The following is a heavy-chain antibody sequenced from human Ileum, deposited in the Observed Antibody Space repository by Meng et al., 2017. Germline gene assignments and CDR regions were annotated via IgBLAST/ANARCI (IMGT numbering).Heavy chain of an antibody. CDR1: GFIFSSYW. CDR2: INSDGRST. V-gene: IGHV3-74*01. Sequence: GESLKISCAASGFIFSSYWMHWVRQAPGKGLGGVSRINSDGRSTSHEDSVKGRFTISRDNAKNTLYLQMNSLRDEDTAVYYCARARSWYSDDAFDIWGQGTMVTVS. J-gene: IGHJ3*02. CDR3: ARARSWYSDDAFDI. D-gene: IGHD6-13*01.